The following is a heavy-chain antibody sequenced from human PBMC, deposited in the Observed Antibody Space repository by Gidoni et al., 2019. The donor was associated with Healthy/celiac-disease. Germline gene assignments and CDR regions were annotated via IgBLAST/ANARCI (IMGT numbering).Heavy chain of an antibody. J-gene: IGHJ4*02. D-gene: IGHD2-2*01. CDR1: GFTFGDYA. V-gene: IGHV3-49*03. Sequence: EVQLVESGGGLVQPGRSLRLSCTASGFTFGDYAMSWFRQAPGKGLEWVGFIRSKAYGGTTEYAASVKGRFTISRDDSKSIAYLQMNSLKTEDTAVYYCTRVGDIVVVPAAPYFDYWGQGTLVTVSS. CDR3: TRVGDIVVVPAAPYFDY. CDR2: IRSKAYGGTT.